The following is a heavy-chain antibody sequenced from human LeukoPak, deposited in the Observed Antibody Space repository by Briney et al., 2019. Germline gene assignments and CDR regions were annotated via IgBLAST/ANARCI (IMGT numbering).Heavy chain of an antibody. CDR3: ARFYYYDSSGYYPLDY. CDR1: GFTFSSYW. J-gene: IGHJ4*02. D-gene: IGHD3-22*01. CDR2: IKQDGSEK. Sequence: GSLRLSCAASGFTFSSYWMSWVRQAPGKGLEWVANIKQDGSEKYYVDSVKGRFTISRDNAKNSLYLQMNSLRAEDTAVYYCARFYYYDSSGYYPLDYWGQGTLVTVSS. V-gene: IGHV3-7*01.